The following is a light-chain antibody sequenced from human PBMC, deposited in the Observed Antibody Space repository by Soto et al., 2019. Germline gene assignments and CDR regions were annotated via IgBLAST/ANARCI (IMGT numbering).Light chain of an antibody. J-gene: IGLJ2*01. CDR2: DVS. CDR1: SSDVGGYNY. CDR3: SSYTRRSTLV. Sequence: QSALTQPASVSGSPGQSITISCTGTSSDVGGYNYVSWYQQHPGKAPKVMIYDVSNRPSGVSNRFSGSKYGNTASLTISGLQAEDEADYYCSSYTRRSTLVFGGGTKLTVL. V-gene: IGLV2-14*01.